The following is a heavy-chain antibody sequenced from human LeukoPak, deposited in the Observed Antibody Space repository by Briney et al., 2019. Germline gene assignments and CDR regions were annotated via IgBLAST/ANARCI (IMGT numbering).Heavy chain of an antibody. D-gene: IGHD3-10*01. CDR1: GSTFTDYY. CDR3: ARASYGSGSYPNHFGY. CDR2: INPNSGDT. V-gene: IGHV1-2*02. J-gene: IGHJ4*02. Sequence: ASVKVSCKASGSTFTDYYMHWVRQAPGQGLEWMGWINPNSGDTNYGQKFQGRVTMTRDTSISTAYMELSRLRSDDMAVYYCARASYGSGSYPNHFGYWGQGTLVTVSS.